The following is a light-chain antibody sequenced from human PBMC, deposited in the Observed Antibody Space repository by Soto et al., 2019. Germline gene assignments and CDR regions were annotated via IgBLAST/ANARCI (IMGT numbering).Light chain of an antibody. V-gene: IGLV1-47*01. CDR2: RND. CDR3: ATWDDSLSGVV. Sequence: QSVLTQPPSASGTPGQRVTISCSGSYSNIGSNYVYWYQQLPGTAPKVVIYRNDLRPSGVPDRFSGSKSGTSASLAIGWRRSEDESDYYCATWDDSLSGVVFGGGTKLTVL. J-gene: IGLJ2*01. CDR1: YSNIGSNY.